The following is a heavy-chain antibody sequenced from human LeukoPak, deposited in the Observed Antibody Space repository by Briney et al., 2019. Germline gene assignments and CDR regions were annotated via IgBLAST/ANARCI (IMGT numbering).Heavy chain of an antibody. Sequence: SETLSLTCTVSGGSISSSSYYWGWIRQPPGKGLEWIGSIYYSGSTYYNPSLESRVTISVDTSKNQFSLKLSSVTAADTAVYYCARRPRWGYFDYWGQGTLVTVSS. CDR2: IYYSGST. D-gene: IGHD7-27*01. CDR1: GGSISSSSYY. J-gene: IGHJ4*02. V-gene: IGHV4-39*01. CDR3: ARRPRWGYFDY.